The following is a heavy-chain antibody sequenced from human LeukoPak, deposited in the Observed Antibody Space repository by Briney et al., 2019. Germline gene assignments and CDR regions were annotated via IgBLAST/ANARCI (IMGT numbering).Heavy chain of an antibody. CDR3: AKDQGNANYYYYYMDV. CDR2: IYSGGST. Sequence: PGGSLRLSCAASGFTVSSNYMSWVRQAPGKGLEWVSVIYSGGSTYYADSVKGRFTISRDNSKNTLYLQMNSLRAEDTAVYYCAKDQGNANYYYYYMDVWGKGTTVTISS. CDR1: GFTVSSNY. V-gene: IGHV3-53*01. D-gene: IGHD2-2*01. J-gene: IGHJ6*03.